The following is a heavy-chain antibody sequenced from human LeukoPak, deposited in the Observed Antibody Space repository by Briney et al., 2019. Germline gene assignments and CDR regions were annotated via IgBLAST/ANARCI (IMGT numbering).Heavy chain of an antibody. CDR1: GFTFSDYW. CDR3: ARVASYAFDI. V-gene: IGHV3-7*01. Sequence: GGSLRLSCTVSGFTFSDYWMSWVRQAPGKGLEWVANINQDGSEKYYVDSVMGRFTVSRDNDKNSLYLQVNRLRAEDRAVYYCARVASYAFDIWGQGTMVTVSS. J-gene: IGHJ3*02. D-gene: IGHD6-6*01. CDR2: INQDGSEK.